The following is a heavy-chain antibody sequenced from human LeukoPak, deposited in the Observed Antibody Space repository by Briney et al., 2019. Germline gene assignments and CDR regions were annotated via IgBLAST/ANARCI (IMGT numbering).Heavy chain of an antibody. CDR3: ARLYSYGYIPT. CDR1: GGSFSGYY. Sequence: PSETLSLTCAVYGGSFSGYYWSWIRQPPGKGLEWIGEINHSGSTNYNPSLKSRVTISVDTSKNQFSLKLSSVTAADTAVYYCARLYSYGYIPTWGQGTLVTVSS. V-gene: IGHV4-34*01. CDR2: INHSGST. J-gene: IGHJ4*02. D-gene: IGHD5-18*01.